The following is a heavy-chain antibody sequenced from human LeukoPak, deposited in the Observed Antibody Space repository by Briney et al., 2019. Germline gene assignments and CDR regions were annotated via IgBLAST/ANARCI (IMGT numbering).Heavy chain of an antibody. V-gene: IGHV5-51*01. J-gene: IGHJ4*02. D-gene: IGHD2-2*01. Sequence: GESLKISCKGSGYSFTSYWIGWVRQMPGKGLEWMGIIYPGDSDTRYSPSFQGQVTISADKSISTAYLQWSSLKASDTAMYYRARKWGRYCSSTSCYADYWGQGTLVTVSS. CDR1: GYSFTSYW. CDR2: IYPGDSDT. CDR3: ARKWGRYCSSTSCYADY.